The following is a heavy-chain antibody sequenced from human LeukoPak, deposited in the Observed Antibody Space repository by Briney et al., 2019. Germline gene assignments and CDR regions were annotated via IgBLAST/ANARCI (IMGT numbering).Heavy chain of an antibody. D-gene: IGHD3-3*01. Sequence: GGSLRLSCAASGFTFNSYAMNWVRQAPGKGLEWVSVISGSGGNTNYADSVKGRFTISRDNSKNTLYLQMNSLRADDTAVYYCAKDARLYDFWTGYHFDCWGQGTLVTVSS. J-gene: IGHJ4*02. CDR2: ISGSGGNT. V-gene: IGHV3-23*01. CDR3: AKDARLYDFWTGYHFDC. CDR1: GFTFNSYA.